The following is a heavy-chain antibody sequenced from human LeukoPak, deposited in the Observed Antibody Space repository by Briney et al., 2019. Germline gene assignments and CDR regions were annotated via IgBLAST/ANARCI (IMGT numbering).Heavy chain of an antibody. D-gene: IGHD2/OR15-2a*01. CDR3: ARHSTGVGTFDY. Sequence: SETLSLTCTVSGGSISSYYWSWIRQPPGKGLEWIGYIYTSGSTNYNPSLKSRVTISVDTSKNQFSLKLSSVTAADTAVYYCARHSTGVGTFDYWGQGTLVTVS. CDR1: GGSISSYY. V-gene: IGHV4-4*09. J-gene: IGHJ4*02. CDR2: IYTSGST.